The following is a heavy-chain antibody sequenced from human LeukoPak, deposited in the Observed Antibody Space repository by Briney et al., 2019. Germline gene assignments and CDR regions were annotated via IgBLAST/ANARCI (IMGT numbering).Heavy chain of an antibody. V-gene: IGHV3-66*01. CDR2: IYSGGST. J-gene: IGHJ1*01. D-gene: IGHD3-10*01. Sequence: GGSLRLSCAASGLTISNNFMGWVRQAPGKGLEWVSLIYSGGSTYSADSVKGRFTISRDNSKNTLHFQMNSLRAEDTAVYYCARDTDFYGSGRHGYFDHWGQGTLVTVSS. CDR3: ARDTDFYGSGRHGYFDH. CDR1: GLTISNNF.